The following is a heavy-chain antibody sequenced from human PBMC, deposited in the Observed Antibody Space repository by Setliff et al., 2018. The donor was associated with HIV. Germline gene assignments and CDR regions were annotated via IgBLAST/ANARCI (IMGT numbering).Heavy chain of an antibody. CDR3: ATLRQQLITGWFDP. CDR1: GFTFSSNY. D-gene: IGHD6-13*01. Sequence: GESLKISCAASGFTFSSNYMSWVRQAPGKGLEWVSVIYIGGSTFYTDSVKGRFTISRDNSKNTLYLHMNSLRAEDTAVYYCATLRQQLITGWFDPWGQGTLVTVSS. J-gene: IGHJ5*02. CDR2: IYIGGST. V-gene: IGHV3-53*01.